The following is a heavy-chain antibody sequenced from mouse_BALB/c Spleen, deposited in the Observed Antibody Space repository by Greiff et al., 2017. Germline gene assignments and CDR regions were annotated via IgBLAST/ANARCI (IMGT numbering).Heavy chain of an antibody. D-gene: IGHD2-14*01. Sequence: QVQLKESGPGLVAPSQSLSITCTVSGLSLTSYGVHWVRQPPGKGLEWLGVIWAGGSTNYNSALMSRLSISKDNSKSQVFLKMNSLQTDDTAMYYCARDGNYRYECSYYYAMDYWGQGTSVTVSS. CDR1: GLSLTSYG. CDR3: ARDGNYRYECSYYYAMDY. J-gene: IGHJ4*01. V-gene: IGHV2-9*02. CDR2: IWAGGST.